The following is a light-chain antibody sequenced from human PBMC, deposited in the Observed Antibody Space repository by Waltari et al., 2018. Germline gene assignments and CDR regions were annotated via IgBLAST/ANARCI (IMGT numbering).Light chain of an antibody. V-gene: IGKV1-9*01. CDR3: QQVNSYPLI. Sequence: IQLTQSPSSLSASVGDRVSITCRASQAIMTYLAWYQQKPGKAPKLLIYGASTLQSGVPSRFSGSVSGTDFTLTINSLQPEDFATYYCQQVNSYPLIFGGGTKVEIK. CDR1: QAIMTY. J-gene: IGKJ4*01. CDR2: GAS.